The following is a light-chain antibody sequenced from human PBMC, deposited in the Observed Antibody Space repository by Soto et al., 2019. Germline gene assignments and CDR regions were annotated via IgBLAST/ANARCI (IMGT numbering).Light chain of an antibody. V-gene: IGKV1-5*01. CDR2: EAS. J-gene: IGKJ1*01. CDR1: QSISRW. Sequence: DIQMTQSPSTLSASVGARVTIPSRASQSISRWLAWYQQKPGKAPKLMIYEASSLQSGVPSRFSGSGSETDFTLTISSLPPEYFETYSCQQSYRTTWTFGQGTKVYIK. CDR3: QQSYRTTWT.